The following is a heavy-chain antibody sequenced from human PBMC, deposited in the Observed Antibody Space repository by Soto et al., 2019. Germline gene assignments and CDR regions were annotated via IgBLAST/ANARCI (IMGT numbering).Heavy chain of an antibody. CDR2: ISAYNGNT. CDR1: GYTFTSYG. V-gene: IGHV1-18*01. CDR3: ARDWRQGNQGVLFSVYYYGMDV. Sequence: ASVKVSCKASGYTFTSYGISWVRQAPGQGLEWMGWISAYNGNTNYAQKLQGRVTMTTDTSTSTAYMELRSLRSDDTAVYYCARDWRQGNQGVLFSVYYYGMDVWGQGTTVTVSS. D-gene: IGHD3-10*01. J-gene: IGHJ6*02.